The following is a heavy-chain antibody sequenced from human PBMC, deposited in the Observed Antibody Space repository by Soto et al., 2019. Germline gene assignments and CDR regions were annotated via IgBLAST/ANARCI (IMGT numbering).Heavy chain of an antibody. CDR3: AKMPLYSSSSSFFDY. D-gene: IGHD6-6*01. V-gene: IGHV3-7*03. CDR2: IKQDGSEK. Sequence: PVGSLRLSCAASGFTFSSYWMSWVRQAPGKGLEWVANIKQDGSEKYYVDSVKGRFTISRDNSKNTLYLQMNSLSAEDTAVYYCAKMPLYSSSSSFFDYWGQGTLVTVSS. J-gene: IGHJ4*02. CDR1: GFTFSSYW.